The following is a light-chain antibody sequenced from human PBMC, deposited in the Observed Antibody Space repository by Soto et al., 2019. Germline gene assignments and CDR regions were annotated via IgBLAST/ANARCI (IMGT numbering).Light chain of an antibody. CDR2: ATS. V-gene: IGKV3-20*01. J-gene: IGKJ5*01. CDR3: QQYGTSPIT. Sequence: EXVLTQSPGTLSMSPGERATLSCRASQSVISTYLAWYQQKFGQAPRLLIYATSTRATGIPDRFSGSGSGTDFTLTISRLEPEDFAIYYCQQYGTSPITFGQGTRLEIK. CDR1: QSVISTY.